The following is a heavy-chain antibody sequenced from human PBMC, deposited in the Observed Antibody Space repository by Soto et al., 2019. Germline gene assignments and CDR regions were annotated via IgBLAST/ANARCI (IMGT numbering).Heavy chain of an antibody. V-gene: IGHV4-31*03. CDR2: IYYTGNS. CDR3: AREQWGFDS. D-gene: IGHD6-19*01. J-gene: IGHJ4*02. Sequence: QVQLQESGPELVKSSQTLSLTCTVSNGSISTNGHYWTWIRQRPGKGLEWIAYIYYTGNSYYNPSPKRRLTISIDTSKNQFSLTLRSVTAADTAVYYCAREQWGFDSWGQGTLVTVSS. CDR1: NGSISTNGHY.